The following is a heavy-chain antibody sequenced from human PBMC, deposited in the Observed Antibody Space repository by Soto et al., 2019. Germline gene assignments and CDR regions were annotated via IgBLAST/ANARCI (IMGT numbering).Heavy chain of an antibody. CDR3: ARAPGVWFGELLYGMDV. CDR2: IIPIFGTA. J-gene: IGHJ6*02. Sequence: QVQLVQSGAEVKKPGSSVKVSCKASGGTFSSYAISWVRQAPGQGLEWMGGIIPIFGTANYAQKFQGRVTITADESTSTAYMELSSLRSEDTAVYYCARAPGVWFGELLYGMDVWGQGTTVTVSS. CDR1: GGTFSSYA. D-gene: IGHD3-10*01. V-gene: IGHV1-69*01.